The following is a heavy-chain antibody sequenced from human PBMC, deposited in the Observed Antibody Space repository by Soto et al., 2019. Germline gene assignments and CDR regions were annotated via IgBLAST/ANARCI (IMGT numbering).Heavy chain of an antibody. Sequence: VQLVQSGAEVKKPGASVKISCKASGYTFTTNFIHWIRQAPGQGLEWVGIISPGCGTTVYAQKFQGRVTMTRETSTSTVYMELRNLRSEDTAVFSCARAHYDSDAFDFWGEWTMVIVSS. V-gene: IGHV1-46*03. J-gene: IGHJ3*01. CDR2: ISPGCGTT. D-gene: IGHD3-22*01. CDR3: ARAHYDSDAFDF. CDR1: GYTFTTNF.